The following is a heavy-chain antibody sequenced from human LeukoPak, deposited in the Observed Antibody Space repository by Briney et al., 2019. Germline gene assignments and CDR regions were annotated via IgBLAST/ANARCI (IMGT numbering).Heavy chain of an antibody. Sequence: ASVKVSCKASGYTFTTYYIHWVRQAPGQGLEWMGVINPSGGSTSFAQKFQARLTMTRDTSTSTVYMELRGLSSEDTAVYDCAREIVVVPSAMGFDPWGQGTLVTVSS. CDR2: INPSGGST. V-gene: IGHV1-46*01. CDR3: AREIVVVPSAMGFDP. D-gene: IGHD2-2*01. CDR1: GYTFTTYY. J-gene: IGHJ5*02.